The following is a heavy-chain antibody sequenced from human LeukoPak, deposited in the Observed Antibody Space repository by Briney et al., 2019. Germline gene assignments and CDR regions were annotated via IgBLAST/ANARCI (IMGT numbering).Heavy chain of an antibody. CDR3: AREGVYYDFWSGRRAFDI. V-gene: IGHV3-21*01. CDR1: GFTFSSYS. J-gene: IGHJ3*02. D-gene: IGHD3-3*01. CDR2: ISSSSSYI. Sequence: GGSLRLSCAASGFTFSSYSMNWVRQAPGKGLEWVSSISSSSSYIYYADSVKGRITISRDNAKNSLYLQMNSLRAEDTAVYYCAREGVYYDFWSGRRAFDIWGQGTMVTVSS.